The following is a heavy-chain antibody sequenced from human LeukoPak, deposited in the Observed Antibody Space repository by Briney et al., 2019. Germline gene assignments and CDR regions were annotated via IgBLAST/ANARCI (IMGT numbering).Heavy chain of an antibody. CDR1: GFTFSNYW. V-gene: IGHV3-74*03. Sequence: GGSLRLSCAASGFTFSNYWIHWVRQAPGKGLVWVSRIDNAGSITTYADSVKGRFTISRDNAENTLYLQMNSLRVEDTAVYYCARVGVAGTGDYWGQGTLVTVSS. CDR2: IDNAGSIT. D-gene: IGHD6-19*01. CDR3: ARVGVAGTGDY. J-gene: IGHJ4*02.